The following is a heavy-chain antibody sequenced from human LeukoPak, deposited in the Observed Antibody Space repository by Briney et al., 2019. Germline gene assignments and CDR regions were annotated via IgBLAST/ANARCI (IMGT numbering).Heavy chain of an antibody. D-gene: IGHD1-1*01. V-gene: IGHV1-46*01. Sequence: GASVKVSCKASGYTFTNYYMHWVRQAPGQGLEWMGIINPSAGSTSYAQKFQGRVTMTSDTSTSTVYMELSSLRSEDTAVYYCARYSAQGTSPPFDYWGQGTLVTVSS. CDR1: GYTFTNYY. CDR2: INPSAGST. J-gene: IGHJ4*02. CDR3: ARYSAQGTSPPFDY.